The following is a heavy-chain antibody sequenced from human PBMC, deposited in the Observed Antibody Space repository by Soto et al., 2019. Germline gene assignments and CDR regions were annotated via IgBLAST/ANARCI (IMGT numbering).Heavy chain of an antibody. Sequence: EVQLVESGGGLVKPGGPLRLSCVASGFTFSDYNMNWVRQAPGKGLEWVASIGSSGNYIFYADSVKGRFTISRDSAKNSLYLQMNSLRAEDTAVYYCARVDHGDYVLYFHHWGQGTLVTVSS. V-gene: IGHV3-21*01. D-gene: IGHD4-17*01. J-gene: IGHJ1*01. CDR2: IGSSGNYI. CDR3: ARVDHGDYVLYFHH. CDR1: GFTFSDYN.